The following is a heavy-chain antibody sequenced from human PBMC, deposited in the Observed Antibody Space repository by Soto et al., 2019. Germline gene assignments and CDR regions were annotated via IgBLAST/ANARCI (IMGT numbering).Heavy chain of an antibody. J-gene: IGHJ3*02. CDR3: TRHRIIWANEMNTAVSNDGFDI. D-gene: IGHD1-1*01. CDR2: IRNSAGDYAT. CDR1: GFNFSVSA. Sequence: VHLVESGGGLVQPGGSPKLSCAASGFNFSVSAMHWVRQASGKGLEWVGRIRNSAGDYATAYAASVKGRFTISRDDSKNNTYLQNTSLKTENTAVYYCTRHRIIWANEMNTAVSNDGFDIWGQGTMVVVSS. V-gene: IGHV3-73*01.